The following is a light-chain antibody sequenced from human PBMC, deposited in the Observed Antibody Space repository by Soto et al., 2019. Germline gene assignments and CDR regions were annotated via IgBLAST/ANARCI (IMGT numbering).Light chain of an antibody. V-gene: IGKV3-15*01. CDR3: QQYYTWPLT. Sequence: EMVMTQSPATLSVSPGERATLSCRASQSVSSNLAWYQQKPGQAPRLLIYGASTRATGIPARFSGSGSGTEFTLTISSLQSEDFAVYYCQQYYTWPLTFGQGTRLEIK. CDR2: GAS. J-gene: IGKJ5*01. CDR1: QSVSSN.